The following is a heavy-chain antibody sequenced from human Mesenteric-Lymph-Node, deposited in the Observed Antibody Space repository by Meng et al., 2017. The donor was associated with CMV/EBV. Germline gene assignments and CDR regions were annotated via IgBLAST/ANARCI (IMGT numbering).Heavy chain of an antibody. CDR1: GFTVSSNY. Sequence: GGSLRLSCAASGFTVSSNYMSWVRQAPGKGLEWVSVIYSGGSTYYADSVKGRFTISRDNSKNTLYLQMNSLRAEDTAVYYCARDRQYNNLRYGMDVWGQGTTVTVSS. J-gene: IGHJ6*02. CDR3: ARDRQYNNLRYGMDV. V-gene: IGHV3-53*01. CDR2: IYSGGST. D-gene: IGHD1-1*01.